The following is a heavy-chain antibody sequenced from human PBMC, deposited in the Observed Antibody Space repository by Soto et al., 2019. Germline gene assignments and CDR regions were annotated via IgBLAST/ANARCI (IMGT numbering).Heavy chain of an antibody. CDR2: ISYSGST. CDR1: GGTISSYY. J-gene: IGHJ6*02. V-gene: IGHV4-59*01. CDR3: AREGVSSSWYYYYGLDV. D-gene: IGHD6-13*01. Sequence: SETLSLTCTVSGGTISSYYWSWIRQPPGKGLEWIGYISYSGSTNYNPSLKSRVTISVDTSKNQFSLKLSSVTAADTAVYYCAREGVSSSWYYYYGLDVWGQGTTVTVSS.